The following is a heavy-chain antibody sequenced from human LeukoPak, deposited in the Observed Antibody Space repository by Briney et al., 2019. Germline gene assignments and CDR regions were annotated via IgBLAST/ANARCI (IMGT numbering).Heavy chain of an antibody. Sequence: PSETLSLTCAVSGGSISSGGYSWSWIRQPPGKGLEWIGYIYHSGSTYYNPSLKSRVTISVDRSKNQFSLKLSSVTAADTAVYYCARGAATVVPGNPFDIWGQGTMVTVSS. CDR1: GGSISSGGYS. V-gene: IGHV4-30-2*01. CDR2: IYHSGST. CDR3: ARGAATVVPGNPFDI. D-gene: IGHD4-23*01. J-gene: IGHJ3*02.